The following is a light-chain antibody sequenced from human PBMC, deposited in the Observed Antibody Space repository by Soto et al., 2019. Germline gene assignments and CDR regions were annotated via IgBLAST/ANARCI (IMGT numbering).Light chain of an antibody. CDR2: WAS. CDR1: QSVLYSSNNKNY. Sequence: DIVMTQSPDSLAVSLGERATINCKSSQSVLYSSNNKNYLAWYQQKPGQPPKLLIYWASTRESGVPDRFSGGGSWTDFTLTISSLQAEDVAVYYCQQYYNPPYTFGQGTQLEIK. J-gene: IGKJ2*01. CDR3: QQYYNPPYT. V-gene: IGKV4-1*01.